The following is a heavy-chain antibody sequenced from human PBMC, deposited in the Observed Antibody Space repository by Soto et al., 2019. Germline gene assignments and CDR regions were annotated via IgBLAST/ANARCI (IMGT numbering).Heavy chain of an antibody. D-gene: IGHD3-22*01. J-gene: IGHJ4*02. CDR1: EFTFSNYA. CDR2: ISYGGGTT. Sequence: GGSLRLSXAASEFTFSNYAMSWVRQAPGKGLEWVSAISYGGGTTYYADSVKGRFTISRDNSKNTLYLQMNSLRAEDTAVYYCAKNPGYYYDNTGYHFDYWGQGTLVTVSS. CDR3: AKNPGYYYDNTGYHFDY. V-gene: IGHV3-23*01.